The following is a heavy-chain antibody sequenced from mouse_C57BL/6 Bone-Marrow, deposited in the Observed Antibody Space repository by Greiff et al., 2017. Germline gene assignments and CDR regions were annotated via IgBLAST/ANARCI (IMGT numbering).Heavy chain of an antibody. J-gene: IGHJ4*01. V-gene: IGHV1-64*01. D-gene: IGHD1-1*01. CDR1: GYTFTSYW. CDR3: ARVLHLYYYAMAY. Sequence: QVQLQQPGAELVKPGASVKLSCKASGYTFTSYWMHWVKQRPGQGLEWIGMIHPNSGSTNYNEKFKSKATLTVDKSSSTAYMQLSSLTPEDSAVYNCARVLHLYYYAMAYWGQGTSVTVSS. CDR2: IHPNSGST.